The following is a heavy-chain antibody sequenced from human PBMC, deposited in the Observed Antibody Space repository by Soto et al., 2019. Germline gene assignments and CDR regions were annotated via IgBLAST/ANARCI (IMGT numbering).Heavy chain of an antibody. CDR1: GFTFGDSY. V-gene: IGHV3-11*06. D-gene: IGHD2-15*01. CDR2: ISPGSRYP. CDR3: VRGGGGGLFDP. Sequence: LRLSCAGSGFTFGDSYMSWIRQAPGKGLEWLSYISPGSRYPAYADSVKGRFTISRGNAKRSLYLQMMSLTAEDTAIYYCVRGGGGGLFDPWGQGTMVTVSS. J-gene: IGHJ5*02.